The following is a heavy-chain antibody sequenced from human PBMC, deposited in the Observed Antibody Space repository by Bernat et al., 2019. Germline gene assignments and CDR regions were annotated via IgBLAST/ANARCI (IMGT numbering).Heavy chain of an antibody. CDR1: GGSISSSSYY. V-gene: IGHV4-39*01. J-gene: IGHJ2*01. CDR3: ARLNCSSTSCYSVRDYWYFDL. CDR2: IYYSGST. Sequence: QLQLQESGPGLVKPSETLSLTCTVSGGSISSSSYYWGWIRQPPGKGLEWIGSIYYSGSTYHNPSLKSRVTISVDTTKNQFSLKLSSVTAADTAVYYCARLNCSSTSCYSVRDYWYFDLWGRGTLVTVSS. D-gene: IGHD2-2*01.